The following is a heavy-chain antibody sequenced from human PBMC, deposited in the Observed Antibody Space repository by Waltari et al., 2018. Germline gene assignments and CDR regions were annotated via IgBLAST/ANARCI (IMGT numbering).Heavy chain of an antibody. V-gene: IGHV4-61*02. Sequence: QVQLQESGPGLVKPSQTLSLTCTVSGGSISSGSYYWSWIRQPAGEGLEWIGRIYTSGSTYYNPSLKSRVTISVDTSKNRFSLKLSSVTAADTAMYYCARDVPNSSSWYGGFDCWGQGTLVTVSS. D-gene: IGHD6-13*01. CDR1: GGSISSGSYY. J-gene: IGHJ4*02. CDR3: ARDVPNSSSWYGGFDC. CDR2: IYTSGST.